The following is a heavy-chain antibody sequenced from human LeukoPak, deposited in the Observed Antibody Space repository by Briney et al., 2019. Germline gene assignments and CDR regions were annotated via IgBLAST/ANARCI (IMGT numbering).Heavy chain of an antibody. CDR2: IYGNGST. CDR1: GDPISDYC. Sequence: SSETLSLTCTVSGDPISDYCWTWIRQPAGKGLEWIGRIYGNGSTNYNPSLKSRVAMSIDTSKMQFSLKLRSVTAADTAVYYCARKETPWGQGTLVTVSS. V-gene: IGHV4-4*07. J-gene: IGHJ5*02. CDR3: ARKETP.